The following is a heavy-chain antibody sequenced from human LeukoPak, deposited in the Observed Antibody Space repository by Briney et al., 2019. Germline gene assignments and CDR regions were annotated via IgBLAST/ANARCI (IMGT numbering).Heavy chain of an antibody. CDR1: GFTFSSYE. Sequence: GGSLRLSCAASGFTFSSYEMNWVRQAPGKGLDWVSYISSSGSTIYYADSVKGRFTISRDNAKNSLYLQMNSLRAEDTAVYYCARDRLTSSYYYGMDVWGKGTTVTVSS. J-gene: IGHJ6*04. CDR3: ARDRLTSSYYYGMDV. V-gene: IGHV3-48*03. D-gene: IGHD6-19*01. CDR2: ISSSGSTI.